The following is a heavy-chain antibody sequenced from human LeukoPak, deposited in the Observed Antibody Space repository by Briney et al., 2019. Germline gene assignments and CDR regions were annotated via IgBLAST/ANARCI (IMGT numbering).Heavy chain of an antibody. CDR3: AREPSYLSWFDP. Sequence: TSETLSLTCTVSGGSISSYYWSWIRQPPGKGLEWIGYIYYSGSTNYNSSLKSRVTISVDTSKNQFSLKLSSVTAADTAVYYCAREPSYLSWFDPWGQGTLVTVSS. V-gene: IGHV4-59*01. J-gene: IGHJ5*02. CDR2: IYYSGST. CDR1: GGSISSYY. D-gene: IGHD1-26*01.